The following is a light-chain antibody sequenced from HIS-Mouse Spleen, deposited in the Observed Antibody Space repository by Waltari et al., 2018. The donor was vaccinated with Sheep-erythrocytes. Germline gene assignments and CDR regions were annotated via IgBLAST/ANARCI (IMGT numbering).Light chain of an antibody. CDR3: LQHNSYPHT. CDR2: AAS. V-gene: IGKV1-17*01. Sequence: DIQMTQSPSSLSASVGDRVTITCRASQGIRIDLGGYQQKPGEAPKRLIYAASSLQSVVPSRFSRSGSGTEFTLTISSLQPEDFATYYCLQHNSYPHTFGQGTKLEIK. CDR1: QGIRID. J-gene: IGKJ2*01.